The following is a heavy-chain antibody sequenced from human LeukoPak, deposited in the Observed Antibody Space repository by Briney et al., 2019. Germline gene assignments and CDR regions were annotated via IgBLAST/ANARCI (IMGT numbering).Heavy chain of an antibody. CDR3: VSSWLEETGAFDI. Sequence: GGSLRLSCTTSAFTFGDYAMNWFRQAPGKGLEWVGFIRGEAYGGTPEYAASVKGRFTISRDDSTSVAYLQINSLKTEDTAVYYCVSSWLEETGAFDIWGQGTMVTVSS. D-gene: IGHD3-22*01. J-gene: IGHJ3*02. V-gene: IGHV3-49*03. CDR1: AFTFGDYA. CDR2: IRGEAYGGTP.